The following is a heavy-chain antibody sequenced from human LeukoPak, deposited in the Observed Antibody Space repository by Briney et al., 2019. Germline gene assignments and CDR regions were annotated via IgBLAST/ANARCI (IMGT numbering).Heavy chain of an antibody. J-gene: IGHJ6*03. V-gene: IGHV4-39*01. D-gene: IGHD5-12*01. Sequence: PSETLSLTCAVSGGSISSGSDYWGWIRQPPGKGLEWIGSIYYSGSTYYNPSLKSRVTVSVDTSENQCSLKVSSVTAADTALYYCARAYSGFDSTSHFYYYMDVWGKGTTVTVSS. CDR2: IYYSGST. CDR3: ARAYSGFDSTSHFYYYMDV. CDR1: GGSISSGSDY.